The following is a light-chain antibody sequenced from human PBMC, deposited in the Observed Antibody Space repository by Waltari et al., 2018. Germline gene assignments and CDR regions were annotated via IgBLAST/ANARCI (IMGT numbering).Light chain of an antibody. CDR3: QQRSDWPPFT. Sequence: EIVLTQSPVTLSLSPGERATPSCSASQNIQTFLAWYQNRPGQPPRLLIYDAFYRATGIPARFSGSGSGTDFTLSISSLEPEDFAVYFCQQRSDWPPFTFGPGTRVDI. J-gene: IGKJ3*01. V-gene: IGKV3-11*01. CDR1: QNIQTF. CDR2: DAF.